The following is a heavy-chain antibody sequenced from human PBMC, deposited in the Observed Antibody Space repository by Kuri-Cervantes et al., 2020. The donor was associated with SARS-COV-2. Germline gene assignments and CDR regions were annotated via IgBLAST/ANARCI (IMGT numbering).Heavy chain of an antibody. CDR2: IRYDGSNK. Sequence: GESLKISCAASGFTFSSYGMHWVRQAPGKGLEGVAFIRYDGSNKYYADSVKGRFTISRDNSKNTLYLQMNSLRAEDTAVYYCATKPPGVNDAFDIWGQGTMVTVS. CDR3: ATKPPGVNDAFDI. D-gene: IGHD1-14*01. CDR1: GFTFSSYG. J-gene: IGHJ3*02. V-gene: IGHV3-30*02.